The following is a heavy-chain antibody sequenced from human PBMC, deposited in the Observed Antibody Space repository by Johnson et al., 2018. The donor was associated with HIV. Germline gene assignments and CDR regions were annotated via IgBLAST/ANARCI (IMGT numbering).Heavy chain of an antibody. CDR2: IRYDGSN. CDR3: TRSKRRYYDVGPRGAFNI. J-gene: IGHJ3*02. CDR1: GFSFSSYG. Sequence: VQLVESGGGVVQPGGALRLSCAASGFSFSSYGMHWVRPAPGKGLEWVASIRYDGSNDYADPVKGRFSISRDSSQTTLYLQVNSLRGEDTAVYYCTRSKRRYYDVGPRGAFNIWGQGTVVAVSS. V-gene: IGHV3-30*02. D-gene: IGHD3-22*01.